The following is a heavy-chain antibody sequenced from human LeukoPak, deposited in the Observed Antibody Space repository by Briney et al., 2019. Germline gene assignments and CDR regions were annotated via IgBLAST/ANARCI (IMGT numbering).Heavy chain of an antibody. D-gene: IGHD6-19*01. CDR1: GHTFTSYY. V-gene: IGHV1-46*01. Sequence: ASVKVSCKASGHTFTSYYMHWVRQAPGQGLEWMGIINPSGGSTSYAQKFQGRVTMTRDMSTSTVYMELSRLRSDDTAVYYCARVGRQWLVRGCLDYWGQGTLVTVSS. CDR3: ARVGRQWLVRGCLDY. J-gene: IGHJ4*02. CDR2: INPSGGST.